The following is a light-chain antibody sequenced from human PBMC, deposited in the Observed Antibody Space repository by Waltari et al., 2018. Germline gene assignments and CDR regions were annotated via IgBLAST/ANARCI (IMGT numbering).Light chain of an antibody. Sequence: EIVLTQSPGTLSLSPGERATLSCRASQSVTSNYLVWYQQKPGQAPRLLIYGASSRATGIPDRFSGSGSGTDFTLTISRLEPEDFVVYYCQQYGSSSTFGQGTRLEIK. J-gene: IGKJ5*01. V-gene: IGKV3-20*01. CDR2: GAS. CDR1: QSVTSNY. CDR3: QQYGSSST.